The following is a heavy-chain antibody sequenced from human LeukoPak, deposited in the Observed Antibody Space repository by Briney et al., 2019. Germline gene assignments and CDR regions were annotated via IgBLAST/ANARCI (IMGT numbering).Heavy chain of an antibody. CDR1: GYTFTGYY. CDR2: MNPHSGKT. J-gene: IGHJ1*01. Sequence: GASVKVSCKASGYTFTGYYMHWVRQAAGQGLEWMGWMNPHSGKTASPQKFQGRVNMTRDTSINTAYMELSSLTSEDTAVYYCARGGTPGVVDTRYFQHWGQGTLVTVSS. D-gene: IGHD2-15*01. V-gene: IGHV1-8*02. CDR3: ARGGTPGVVDTRYFQH.